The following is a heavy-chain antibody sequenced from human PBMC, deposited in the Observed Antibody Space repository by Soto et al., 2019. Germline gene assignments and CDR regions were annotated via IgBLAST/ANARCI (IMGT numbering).Heavy chain of an antibody. V-gene: IGHV1-18*01. CDR3: AREKLYYYYMDV. Sequence: ASVKVSCKASGNTFTSYGISWVRQAPGQGLEWMGWISAYNGNTNYAQKLQGRVTMTTDTSTSTAYMELRSLRSDDTAVYYCAREKLYYYYMDVSGKGTTVTVSS. CDR1: GNTFTSYG. J-gene: IGHJ6*03. CDR2: ISAYNGNT.